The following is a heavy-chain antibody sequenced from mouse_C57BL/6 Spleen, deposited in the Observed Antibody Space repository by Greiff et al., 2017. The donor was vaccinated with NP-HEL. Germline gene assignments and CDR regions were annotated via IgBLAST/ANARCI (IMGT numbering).Heavy chain of an antibody. Sequence: QVQLQQSGAELVKPGASVKLSCKASGYTFTEYTIHWVKQRSGQGLEWIGWFYPGSGSIKYNEKFKDKATLTADKSSSTVYMELSRLPSEDSAVYFCARHEGEGLMVTTRIFAYWGQGTLVTVSA. V-gene: IGHV1-62-2*01. CDR1: GYTFTEYT. CDR3: ARHEGEGLMVTTRIFAY. J-gene: IGHJ3*01. D-gene: IGHD2-2*01. CDR2: FYPGSGSI.